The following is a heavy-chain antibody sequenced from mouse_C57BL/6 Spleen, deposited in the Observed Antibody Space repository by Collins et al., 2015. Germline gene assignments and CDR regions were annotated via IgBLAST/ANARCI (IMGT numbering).Heavy chain of an antibody. CDR2: IYPGDGDT. CDR3: ARREDYGSRAWFAY. D-gene: IGHD1-1*01. J-gene: IGHJ3*01. Sequence: QVQLQQSGAELVKPGASVKISCKASGYAFSSYWMNWVKQRPGKGLEWIGQIYPGDGDTNYNGKFKGKATLTADKSSSTAYMQLSSLTSEDSAVYFCARREDYGSRAWFAYWGQGTLVTVSA. CDR1: GYAFSSYW. V-gene: IGHV1-80*01.